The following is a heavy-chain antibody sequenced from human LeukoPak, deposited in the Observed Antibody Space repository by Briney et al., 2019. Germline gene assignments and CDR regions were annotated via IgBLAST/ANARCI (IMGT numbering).Heavy chain of an antibody. CDR2: IKHSGGT. Sequence: SETLSLTCAVYGGSFSVDYWSCIRQPPGKRLGWVGEIKHSGGTNYNPSLKSRVHISVDTSKNQFSLKLSSVTAADTAVYYCARLAVAGRRPSRDYWGQGTLVTVSS. D-gene: IGHD6-19*01. CDR1: GGSFSVDY. J-gene: IGHJ4*02. V-gene: IGHV4-34*01. CDR3: ARLAVAGRRPSRDY.